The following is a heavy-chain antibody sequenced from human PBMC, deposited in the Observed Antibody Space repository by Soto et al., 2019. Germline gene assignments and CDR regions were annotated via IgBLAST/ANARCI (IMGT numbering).Heavy chain of an antibody. CDR1: GGTFSSYA. V-gene: IGHV1-69*01. D-gene: IGHD3-22*01. J-gene: IGHJ4*02. Sequence: QVQLVQSGAEVKKPGSSVKVSCKASGGTFSSYAISWVRQAPGQWLEWMGGIIPIFGTANYAQKFQGRVTITADESTSTAYMELSSLRSEDTAVYYCAREPHYDDSSGYYFDYWGQGTLVTVSS. CDR3: AREPHYDDSSGYYFDY. CDR2: IIPIFGTA.